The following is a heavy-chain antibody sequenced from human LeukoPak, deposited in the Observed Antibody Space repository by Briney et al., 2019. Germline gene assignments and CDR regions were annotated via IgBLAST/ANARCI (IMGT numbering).Heavy chain of an antibody. CDR1: GFTFSSYA. CDR3: AKADWFDP. V-gene: IGHV3-9*01. J-gene: IGHJ5*02. Sequence: EPGGSLRLSCAASGFTFSSYAMHWVRQAPGKGLEWVSGISWNSGSIGYADSVKGRFTISRDNAKNSLYLQMNSLRAEDTALYYCAKADWFDPWGQGTLVTVSS. CDR2: ISWNSGSI.